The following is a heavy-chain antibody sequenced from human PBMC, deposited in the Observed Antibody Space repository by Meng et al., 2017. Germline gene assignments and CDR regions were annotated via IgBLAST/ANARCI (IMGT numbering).Heavy chain of an antibody. CDR2: IGTAGDT. D-gene: IGHD6-13*01. CDR1: GFTFSSYD. Sequence: GGSLRLSCAASGFTFSSYDMHWVRQATGKGLEWVSAIGTAGDTYYPGSVKGRFTISRENAKNSLYLQMNRLRAGDTAVYYCATQYSSSWRSRNNWFDPRGQGTLVTVSS. J-gene: IGHJ5*02. CDR3: ATQYSSSWRSRNNWFDP. V-gene: IGHV3-13*01.